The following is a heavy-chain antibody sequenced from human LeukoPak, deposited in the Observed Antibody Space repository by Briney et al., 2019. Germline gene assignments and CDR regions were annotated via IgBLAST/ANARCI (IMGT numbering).Heavy chain of an antibody. CDR2: IRYDGSNK. CDR1: GFTFSNYG. D-gene: IGHD6-13*01. Sequence: PGGSLRLSCAASGFTFSNYGMHWVRQAPGKGLEWVAFIRYDGSNKYYADSVKGRFTISRDNSKNTLYLQMNSLRAEDTAVYYCARESAEQQLVLSPFDYWGQGTLVTVSS. V-gene: IGHV3-30*02. CDR3: ARESAEQQLVLSPFDY. J-gene: IGHJ4*02.